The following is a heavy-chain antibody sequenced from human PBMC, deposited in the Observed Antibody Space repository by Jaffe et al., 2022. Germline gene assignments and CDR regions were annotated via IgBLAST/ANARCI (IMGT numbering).Heavy chain of an antibody. CDR1: GYSFTSYW. J-gene: IGHJ3*02. V-gene: IGHV5-51*03. Sequence: EVQLVQSGAEVKKPGESLKISCKGSGYSFTSYWIGWVRQMPGKGLEWMGIIYPGDSDTRYSPSFQGQVTISADKSISTAYLQWSSLKASDTAMYYCARRRSGFRELLTRGLDAFDIWGQGTMVTVSS. D-gene: IGHD3-10*01. CDR2: IYPGDSDT. CDR3: ARRRSGFRELLTRGLDAFDI.